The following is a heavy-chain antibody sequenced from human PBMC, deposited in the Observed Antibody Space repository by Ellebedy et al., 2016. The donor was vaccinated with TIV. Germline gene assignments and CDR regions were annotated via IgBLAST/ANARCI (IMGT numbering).Heavy chain of an antibody. CDR1: GGSFLGYY. Sequence: SETLSLXXSVQGGSFLGYYWSWIRQSPGKGLQWIGEINPSGGTTYTTSLKSRLTMSIDTSKRQISLNLNSATAADTAVYYCARGRRFSASFHPMMSTFEVWGQGTTVIVSS. CDR3: ARGRRFSASFHPMMSTFEV. D-gene: IGHD3-10*01. V-gene: IGHV4-34*01. CDR2: INPSGGT. J-gene: IGHJ3*01.